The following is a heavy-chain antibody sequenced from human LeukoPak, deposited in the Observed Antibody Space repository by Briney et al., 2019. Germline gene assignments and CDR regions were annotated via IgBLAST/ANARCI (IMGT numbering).Heavy chain of an antibody. Sequence: SETLSLTCTVSGGSISSSSYYWGWIRQPPGKGLEWIGSIYYSGSTYYNPSLKSRVTISVDTSKNQFSLKLSSVTAADTAVYYCASGTSGSFDLWGRGTLVTVSS. CDR2: IYYSGST. V-gene: IGHV4-39*07. D-gene: IGHD6-6*01. CDR3: ASGTSGSFDL. CDR1: GGSISSSSYY. J-gene: IGHJ2*01.